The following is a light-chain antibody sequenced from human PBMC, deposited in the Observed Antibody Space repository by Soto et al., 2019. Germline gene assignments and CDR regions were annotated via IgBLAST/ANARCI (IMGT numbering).Light chain of an antibody. Sequence: EIVLTQSPGTLSLSQGERATLSCRASQSVRSSSLAWYQQKPGQAPRLLIYGASSRATGIPVRFSGSGSGTDFTLTISRLEPEDFAVYYCQQYGSSPETFGQGTKVDI. CDR2: GAS. J-gene: IGKJ1*01. CDR3: QQYGSSPET. V-gene: IGKV3-20*01. CDR1: QSVRSSS.